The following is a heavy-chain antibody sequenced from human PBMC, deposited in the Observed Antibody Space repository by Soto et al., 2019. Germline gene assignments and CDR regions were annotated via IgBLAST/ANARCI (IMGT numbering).Heavy chain of an antibody. CDR3: AIGFYSRSDY. CDR1: GYTFTSYA. J-gene: IGHJ4*02. V-gene: IGHV1-3*01. Sequence: QVQLVQSGAEVKKPGASVKVSCKASGYTFTSYAFHWVRQAPGQRLEWMGWINAGNGNTKYSQKLQGRVTITRDTSASTAYMELSRLRSEDTAVYYCAIGFYSRSDYWGQGTLVTVSS. CDR2: INAGNGNT. D-gene: IGHD2-15*01.